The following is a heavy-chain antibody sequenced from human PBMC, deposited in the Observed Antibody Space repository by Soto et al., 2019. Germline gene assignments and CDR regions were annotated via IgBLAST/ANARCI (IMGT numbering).Heavy chain of an antibody. J-gene: IGHJ4*02. V-gene: IGHV5-51*01. Sequence: GESLKISCKGSGNSFTTYWIGWVRQMPGKGLEWVGIIYPRDSNTRYSPSFQGQVTISADKSISTAYLQWSSLKASDTAMYYCASQPYEYDSSSGSYTWGQGTLVTVSS. CDR1: GNSFTTYW. CDR3: ASQPYEYDSSSGSYT. D-gene: IGHD3-22*01. CDR2: IYPRDSNT.